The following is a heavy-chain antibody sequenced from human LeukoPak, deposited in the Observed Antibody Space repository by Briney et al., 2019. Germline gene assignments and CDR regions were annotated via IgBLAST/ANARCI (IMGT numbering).Heavy chain of an antibody. J-gene: IGHJ3*02. V-gene: IGHV4-59*01. Sequence: PSETLSLTCSVSGDSISSYYWSWIRQPPGKGLEWIGYIYYSGSTNYNPSLKSRVTISLDTSKNQFSLRLSSVTAADTAAYYCARSSYYYGADAFDIWGQGTMVTVSS. CDR3: ARSSYYYGADAFDI. D-gene: IGHD3-10*01. CDR1: GDSISSYY. CDR2: IYYSGST.